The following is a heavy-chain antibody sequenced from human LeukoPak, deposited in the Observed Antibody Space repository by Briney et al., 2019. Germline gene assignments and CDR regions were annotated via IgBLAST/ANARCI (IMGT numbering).Heavy chain of an antibody. CDR2: MNPNSGNT. J-gene: IGHJ4*02. Sequence: GASVKVSCKASGYTFTSYDINWVRQATGQGLEWMGWMNPNSGNTGYAQKFQGRVTTTRNTSISTAYMELSSLRSEDTAVYYCARVYSSGWHPDYWGQGTLVTVSS. V-gene: IGHV1-8*01. D-gene: IGHD6-19*01. CDR1: GYTFTSYD. CDR3: ARVYSSGWHPDY.